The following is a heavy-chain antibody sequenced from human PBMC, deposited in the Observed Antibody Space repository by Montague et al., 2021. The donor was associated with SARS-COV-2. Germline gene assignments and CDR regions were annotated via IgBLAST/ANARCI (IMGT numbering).Heavy chain of an antibody. J-gene: IGHJ6*02. CDR3: ARVGFGHYDAVDV. Sequence: DGDKYYSTSLKTRLTISKDTSKDQVVLTMTKMDTVDTATYYCARVGFGHYDAVDVWGQGNTVTVS. CDR2: DGDK. V-gene: IGHV2-70*13. D-gene: IGHD1-26*01.